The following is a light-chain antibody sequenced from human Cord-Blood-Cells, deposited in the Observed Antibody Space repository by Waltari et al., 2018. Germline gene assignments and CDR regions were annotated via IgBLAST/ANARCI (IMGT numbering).Light chain of an antibody. V-gene: IGKV3-11*01. CDR3: QQRSNWPRT. J-gene: IGKJ4*01. CDR1: QSVSSY. Sequence: EIVLPQSPATLSLSPGERATISCRASQSVSSYLAWYQQKPGQAPRLLIYDASNRATGIPARFSGSGSGTDFTLTISSLEPEDFAVYDCQQRSNWPRTFGGGTKVEIK. CDR2: DAS.